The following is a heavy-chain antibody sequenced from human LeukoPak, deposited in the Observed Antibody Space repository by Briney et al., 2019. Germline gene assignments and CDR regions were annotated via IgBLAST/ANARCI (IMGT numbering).Heavy chain of an antibody. Sequence: GGSLRLSCAASGFSVSSNYMIWVRQAPGKGLEWVSFISSSSTYIYYADSVKGRFTISTDNAKNSLSLQMNSLRAEDTAVYYCARGFGLSERTFDYWGQGTLVSVSS. CDR1: GFSVSSNY. J-gene: IGHJ4*02. D-gene: IGHD3-10*01. CDR3: ARGFGLSERTFDY. CDR2: ISSSSTYI. V-gene: IGHV3-21*01.